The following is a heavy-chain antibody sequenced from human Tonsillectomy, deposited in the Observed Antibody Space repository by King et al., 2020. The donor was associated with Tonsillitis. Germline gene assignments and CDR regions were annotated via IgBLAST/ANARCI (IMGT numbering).Heavy chain of an antibody. V-gene: IGHV3-30*04. D-gene: IGHD1-26*01. J-gene: IGHJ6*02. CDR1: GFTFSSYA. CDR2: ISYDGSNK. CDR3: ALLKGFYYYYGMDV. Sequence: VQLVESGGGVVQPGRSLRLSCAASGFTFSSYAMHWVRQAPAKGLEWVAVISYDGSNKYYADSVKGRFTISRDNSKNTLYLQMNSLRAEDTAVYYCALLKGFYYYYGMDVWGQGTTVTVSS.